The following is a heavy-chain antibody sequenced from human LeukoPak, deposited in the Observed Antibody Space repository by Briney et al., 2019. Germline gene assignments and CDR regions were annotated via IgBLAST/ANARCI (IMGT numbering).Heavy chain of an antibody. Sequence: GGSLRLSCAASGFTFSSYSMNWVRQAPGKGLEWVSSISSSSSYIYYADSVKGRFTISRDNAKNSLYLQMNSLRAEDTAAYYCARGTVNRVYSSSSGVDYWGQGTLVTVSS. CDR2: ISSSSSYI. CDR3: ARGTVNRVYSSSSGVDY. CDR1: GFTFSSYS. D-gene: IGHD6-6*01. J-gene: IGHJ4*02. V-gene: IGHV3-21*01.